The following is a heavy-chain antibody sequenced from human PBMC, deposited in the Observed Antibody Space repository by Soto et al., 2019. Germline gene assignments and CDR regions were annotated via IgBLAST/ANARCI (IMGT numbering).Heavy chain of an antibody. Sequence: QVQLVQSGAEVKKPGASVKVSCKASGYTFTGYYMHWVRQAPGQGLEWMGWINPNSGGTNYAQKFQGWVTMARDTSISTAYMELSRLRADDTAGYDCARDLVEAAGGDAFDIWGQGTMVTVSS. CDR3: ARDLVEAAGGDAFDI. J-gene: IGHJ3*02. CDR1: GYTFTGYY. V-gene: IGHV1-2*04. D-gene: IGHD6-13*01. CDR2: INPNSGGT.